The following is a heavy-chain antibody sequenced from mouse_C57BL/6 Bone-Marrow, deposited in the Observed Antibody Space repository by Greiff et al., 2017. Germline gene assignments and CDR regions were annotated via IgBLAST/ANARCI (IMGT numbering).Heavy chain of an antibody. V-gene: IGHV1-81*01. D-gene: IGHD1-1*01. CDR3: ARSYYGSSDFDY. CDR1: GYTFTSYG. J-gene: IGHJ2*01. CDR2: IYPRSGNT. Sequence: QVQLQQSGAELARPGASVKLSCKASGYTFTSYGISWVKQRTGQGLEWIGEIYPRSGNTYYNEKFKGKAKLTADKSSSTAYMELRSLTSEDSAVYFCARSYYGSSDFDYWGQGTTLTVSS.